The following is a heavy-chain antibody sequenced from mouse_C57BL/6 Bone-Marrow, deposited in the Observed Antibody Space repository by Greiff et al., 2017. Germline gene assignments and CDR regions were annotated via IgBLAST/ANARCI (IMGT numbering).Heavy chain of an antibody. CDR1: GYTFTDYE. D-gene: IGHD1-1*01. V-gene: IGHV1-15*01. Sequence: QVQLQPSGPELVRPGASVTLSCKASGYTFTDYELHWVKQTPVHGLDWIGAIDPETGGTAYNQKFKGKAILTAAKSSSTAYIELHSLAAEDSAVYYCARYYYGSTYAMDDWGQGTSVTVSS. J-gene: IGHJ4*01. CDR2: IDPETGGT. CDR3: ARYYYGSTYAMDD.